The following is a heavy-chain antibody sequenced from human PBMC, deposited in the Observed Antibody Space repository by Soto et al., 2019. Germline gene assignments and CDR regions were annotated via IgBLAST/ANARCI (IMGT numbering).Heavy chain of an antibody. D-gene: IGHD6-19*01. CDR1: GFTFSTYA. CDR2: ITATGGST. Sequence: EVQLLESGGGLVQPGGSLRLSCAASGFTFSTYAMSWVRQAPGEGLEWVSVITATGGSTYYADSVKGRFTISRDNSKNTLYLQINSLRVEDTAVYYCAKTPARGWTVFDYWGQGTLVTVSS. CDR3: AKTPARGWTVFDY. V-gene: IGHV3-23*01. J-gene: IGHJ4*02.